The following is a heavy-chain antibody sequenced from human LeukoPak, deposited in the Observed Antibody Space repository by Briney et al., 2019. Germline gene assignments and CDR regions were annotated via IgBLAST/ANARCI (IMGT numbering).Heavy chain of an antibody. CDR3: ARHGGVVRGQGSDAFDI. Sequence: SETLSLTCTVSGGSISSYYWTWIRQPPGKGLEWIGFIYYSGSTNYTPSLKSRVTISMDTSKNHFSLKLRSVTAADTAVYYCARHGGVVRGQGSDAFDIWGQGTMVTVSS. D-gene: IGHD3-10*01. CDR1: GGSISSYY. CDR2: IYYSGST. V-gene: IGHV4-59*08. J-gene: IGHJ3*02.